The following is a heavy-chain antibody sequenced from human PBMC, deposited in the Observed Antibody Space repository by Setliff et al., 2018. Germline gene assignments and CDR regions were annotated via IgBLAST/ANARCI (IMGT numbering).Heavy chain of an antibody. Sequence: ASVKVSCKVSGYTLAELSMHWVRQAPGKGLEWMGGFDPEDGETIYAQKFQGRVTMTEDTSTDTAYMELSSLRSEDTAVYYCATYVGITYYYDSSGYPTHFQHWGQGTLVTVSS. CDR3: ATYVGITYYYDSSGYPTHFQH. CDR1: GYTLAELS. J-gene: IGHJ1*01. V-gene: IGHV1-24*01. CDR2: FDPEDGET. D-gene: IGHD3-22*01.